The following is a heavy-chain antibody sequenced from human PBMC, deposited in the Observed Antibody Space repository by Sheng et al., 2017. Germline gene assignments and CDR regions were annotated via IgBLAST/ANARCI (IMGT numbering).Heavy chain of an antibody. CDR2: ISSSSSTI. CDR3: ASLDLEWYFDL. V-gene: IGHV3-48*01. Sequence: EVQLVESGGGLVQPGGSLRLSCAASGFTFSSYSMNWVRQAPGKGLEWVSYISSSSSTIYYADSVKGRFTISRDNAKNSLYLQMNSLRAEDTAVYYCASLDLEWYFDLWGRGTLVTVSS. J-gene: IGHJ2*01. CDR1: GFTFSSYS.